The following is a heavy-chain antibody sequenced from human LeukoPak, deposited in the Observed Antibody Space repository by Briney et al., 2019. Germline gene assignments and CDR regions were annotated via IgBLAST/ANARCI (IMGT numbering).Heavy chain of an antibody. V-gene: IGHV3-30*04. CDR2: ISYDGSDK. J-gene: IGHJ4*02. Sequence: PGGSLRLSCAASGFTFSSYAMHWVRQAPGKGLEWAAIISYDGSDKFYVDSVKGRFTISRDNSKNTLFLQMNSLRAEDTAVYYCARGQLYFDYWGQGTLVSVSS. CDR1: GFTFSSYA. D-gene: IGHD1-1*01. CDR3: ARGQLYFDY.